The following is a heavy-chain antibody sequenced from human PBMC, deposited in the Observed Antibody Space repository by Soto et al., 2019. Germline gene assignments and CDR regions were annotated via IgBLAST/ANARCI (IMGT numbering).Heavy chain of an antibody. V-gene: IGHV4-34*01. Sequence: SETLSLTCAVYGGSFSGYYWSWIRQPPGKGLEWIGEINHSGSTNYNPSLKSRVAIPVDTSKNQFSLKLSSVTAADTAVYYCARGDYYGSGSYFLWGQGTLVTVSS. J-gene: IGHJ4*02. D-gene: IGHD3-10*01. CDR1: GGSFSGYY. CDR2: INHSGST. CDR3: ARGDYYGSGSYFL.